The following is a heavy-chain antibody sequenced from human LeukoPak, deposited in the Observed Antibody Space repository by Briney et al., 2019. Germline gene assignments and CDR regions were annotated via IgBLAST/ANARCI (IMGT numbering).Heavy chain of an antibody. J-gene: IGHJ4*02. CDR3: AKVVFVLTNLYYFDC. CDR2: IRYDGSNE. CDR1: GFQFSGYG. V-gene: IGHV3-30*02. D-gene: IGHD3-10*01. Sequence: GGSLRLSCAASGFQFSGYGLHWVRQAPDKGLEWVAFIRYDGSNEYYADSVKGRFTISGDKSKNTLSLQMNSLRVEDTAVYYCAKVVFVLTNLYYFDCWGQGTLVTVSS.